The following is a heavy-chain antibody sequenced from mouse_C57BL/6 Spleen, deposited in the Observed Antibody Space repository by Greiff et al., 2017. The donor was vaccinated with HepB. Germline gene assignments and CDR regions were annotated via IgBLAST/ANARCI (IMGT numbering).Heavy chain of an antibody. V-gene: IGHV1-61*01. CDR3: ARGVYGNYDWFAY. Sequence: QVHVKQPGAELVRPGSSVKLSCKASGYTFTSYWMDWVKQRPGQGLEWIGNIYPSDSETHYNQKFKDKATLTVDKSSSTAYMQLSSLTSEASAVYYCARGVYGNYDWFAYWGQGTLVTVSA. J-gene: IGHJ3*01. CDR1: GYTFTSYW. D-gene: IGHD2-1*01. CDR2: IYPSDSET.